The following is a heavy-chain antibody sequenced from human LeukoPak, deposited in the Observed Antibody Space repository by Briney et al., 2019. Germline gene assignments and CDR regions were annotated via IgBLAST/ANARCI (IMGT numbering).Heavy chain of an antibody. CDR1: GFTFSSYE. J-gene: IGHJ4*02. V-gene: IGHV3-48*03. Sequence: GGSLRLSCAASGFTFSSYEIIWVRQAPGKGLEWISYISSSGSTIYSADSVKGRFTISRDNAKNSLYLQMSSLRDEDTAVYYCAKHSNHDYWGQGTLVTVSS. CDR2: ISSSGSTI. CDR3: AKHSNHDY.